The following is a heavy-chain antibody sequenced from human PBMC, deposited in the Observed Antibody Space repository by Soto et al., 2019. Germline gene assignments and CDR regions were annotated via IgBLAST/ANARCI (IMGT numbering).Heavy chain of an antibody. CDR1: GFTFSHYG. CDR3: ARDLDLTGANPDANDI. Sequence: QVQLVESGGGVVQPGRSLRLSCAASGFTFSHYGMHWVRQAPGKGLEWVAFVFYDGRNKYFADSVKGRFTISRDNSRNTMYLQMNSLRGEDTAVYYCARDLDLTGANPDANDIWGQGTMVTVSS. V-gene: IGHV3-33*01. J-gene: IGHJ3*02. D-gene: IGHD1-20*01. CDR2: VFYDGRNK.